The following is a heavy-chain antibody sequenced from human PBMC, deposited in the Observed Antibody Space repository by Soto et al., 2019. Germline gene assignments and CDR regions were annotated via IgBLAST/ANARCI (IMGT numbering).Heavy chain of an antibody. Sequence: QVQLVESGGGVVQPGRSLRLSCAASGFTFSSYAMHWVRQAPGKGLEWVAVISYDGSNKYYADSVKGRFTISRDNSKNPLYLQMNSLRAEDTAVYYCAREGRYLYYFDYWGQGTLVTVSS. D-gene: IGHD1-26*01. J-gene: IGHJ4*02. CDR3: AREGRYLYYFDY. CDR2: ISYDGSNK. V-gene: IGHV3-30-3*01. CDR1: GFTFSSYA.